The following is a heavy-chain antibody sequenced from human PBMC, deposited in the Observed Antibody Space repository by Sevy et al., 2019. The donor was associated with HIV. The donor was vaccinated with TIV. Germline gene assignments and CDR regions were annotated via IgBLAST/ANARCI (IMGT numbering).Heavy chain of an antibody. D-gene: IGHD3-16*01. J-gene: IGHJ4*02. CDR3: AKGQGYDYIWGNERSEYYFDY. V-gene: IGHV3-30*18. Sequence: GGSRRLSCAASRFTFSTYDIHWVRQAPGKGLEWVAVISHDRSYQYYTDSVKGRFTISRDDSKNKAYLQMNSLRADDSGVYYCAKGQGYDYIWGNERSEYYFDYWGQGTLVTVSS. CDR1: RFTFSTYD. CDR2: ISHDRSYQ.